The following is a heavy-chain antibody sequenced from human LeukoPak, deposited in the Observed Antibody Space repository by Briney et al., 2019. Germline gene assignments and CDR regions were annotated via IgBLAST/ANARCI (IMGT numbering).Heavy chain of an antibody. D-gene: IGHD6-13*01. CDR2: INHSGST. CDR3: ARGRGSSWYRDYYYMDV. J-gene: IGHJ6*03. CDR1: GGSFSGYY. V-gene: IGHV4-34*01. Sequence: PSETLSLTCAVYGGSFSGYYWSWIRQPPGKGLEWIGEINHSGSTSYNPSLKSRVTISVDTSKNQFSLKLSSVTAADTAVYYCARGRGSSWYRDYYYMDVWGKGTTVTVSS.